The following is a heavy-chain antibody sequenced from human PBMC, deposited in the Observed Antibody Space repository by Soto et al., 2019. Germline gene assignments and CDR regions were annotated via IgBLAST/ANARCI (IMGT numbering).Heavy chain of an antibody. CDR2: IIPIFGTA. CDR3: ASTLTYGDYVQDAFDI. Sequence: GASVKVSCKASGYTFTSYGISWVRQAPGQGLEWMGGIIPIFGTANYAQKFQGRVTITADESTSTAYMELSSLRSEDTAVYYCASTLTYGDYVQDAFDIWGQGTMVT. CDR1: GYTFTSYG. D-gene: IGHD4-17*01. V-gene: IGHV1-69*13. J-gene: IGHJ3*02.